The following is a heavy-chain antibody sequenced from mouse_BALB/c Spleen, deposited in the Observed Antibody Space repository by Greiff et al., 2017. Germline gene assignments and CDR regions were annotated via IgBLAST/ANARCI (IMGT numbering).Heavy chain of an antibody. Sequence: QVQLQQPGAEHVKPGTSVKLSCKASGYNFTSYWINWVKLRPGQGLEWIGDIYPGSGSTNYNEKFKSKATLTVDTSSSTAYMQLSSLASEDSALYYCARYTTVPYAMDYWGQGTSVTVSS. J-gene: IGHJ4*01. CDR3: ARYTTVPYAMDY. D-gene: IGHD1-1*01. CDR2: IYPGSGST. CDR1: GYNFTSYW. V-gene: IGHV1-55*01.